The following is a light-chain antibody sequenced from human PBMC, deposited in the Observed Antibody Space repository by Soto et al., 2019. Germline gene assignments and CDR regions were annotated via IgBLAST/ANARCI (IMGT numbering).Light chain of an antibody. J-gene: IGLJ1*01. Sequence: QSVLTQPPSVSAAPGQKVTISCSGSSYNIGNNYVSWYQQLPGTAPKLLIYDNNKRPSGIPDRFSGSKSGTSATLGITGLQTGDEADYYCGTWDSSLSAGRVFGTGTKLTVL. V-gene: IGLV1-51*01. CDR1: SYNIGNNY. CDR3: GTWDSSLSAGRV. CDR2: DNN.